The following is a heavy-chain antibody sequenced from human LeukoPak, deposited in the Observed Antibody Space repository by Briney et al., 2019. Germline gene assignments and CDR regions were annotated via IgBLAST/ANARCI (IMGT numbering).Heavy chain of an antibody. CDR3: ARDPFHGGNSVR. J-gene: IGHJ4*02. CDR1: GYTFTVYY. D-gene: IGHD4-23*01. Sequence: ASVKVSCKASGYTFTVYYMHWVRQAPGQGLEWMGWINPNSGGTNYAQKFQGRVTMTRDTSISTAYMALSRLRSDDTAVYYCARDPFHGGNSVRWGQGTLVTVSS. CDR2: INPNSGGT. V-gene: IGHV1-2*02.